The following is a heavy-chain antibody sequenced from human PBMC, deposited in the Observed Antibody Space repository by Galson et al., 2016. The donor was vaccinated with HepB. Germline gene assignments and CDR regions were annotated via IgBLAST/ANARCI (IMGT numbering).Heavy chain of an antibody. Sequence: SETLSLTCTVAGGSISSRIYYWGWVRQPPGKGLEWIGTTYYTGSTYYNPSLRGRVSISVDTSKNQFYLSLTSVTATDTAVYFCARQPIRSLDVWGRGTLVTVSS. CDR3: ARQPIRSLDV. V-gene: IGHV4-39*01. J-gene: IGHJ3*01. D-gene: IGHD3-16*02. CDR1: GGSISSRIYY. CDR2: TYYTGST.